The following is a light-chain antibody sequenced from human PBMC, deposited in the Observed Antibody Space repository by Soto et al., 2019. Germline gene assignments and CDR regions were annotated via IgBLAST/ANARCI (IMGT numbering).Light chain of an antibody. V-gene: IGKV1-33*01. CDR3: QQYDNYPVLT. CDR2: EAS. CDR1: HDISTY. J-gene: IGKJ4*01. Sequence: DIQMTQSPSSLSASVGDRVTITCQASHDISTYLNWFQQKPGKAPKLLIYEASISETGVPSRFSGSGSGTHFTFTISRLQPEDNATYYCQQYDNYPVLTFGGGTKVEIK.